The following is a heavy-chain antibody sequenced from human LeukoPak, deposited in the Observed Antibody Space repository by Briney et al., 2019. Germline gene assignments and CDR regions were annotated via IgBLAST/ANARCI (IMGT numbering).Heavy chain of an antibody. CDR2: IYPDDSDT. J-gene: IGHJ4*02. CDR3: ARIYYSASGYPDY. D-gene: IGHD3-22*01. CDR1: GFIFTHYW. Sequence: GESLKISCKGSGFIFTHYWIGWVRQEPGKGLECMGIIYPDDSDTRYSPSFQGQVTISADKSIDTAFLQWSSLKASDSAIYYCARIYYSASGYPDYWGQGTLVTVSS. V-gene: IGHV5-51*01.